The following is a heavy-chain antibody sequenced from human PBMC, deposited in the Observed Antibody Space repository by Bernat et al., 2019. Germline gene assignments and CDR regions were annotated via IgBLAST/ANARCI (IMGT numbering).Heavy chain of an antibody. CDR1: GFTFNNAW. CDR2: IKSKTDGGTT. V-gene: IGHV3-15*01. CDR3: TTAYDILTGYYHY. D-gene: IGHD3-9*01. Sequence: EVQLLESGGGLVKPGGSLTLSCAASGFTFNNAWMSWVRQAPGKGLEWVGRIKSKTDGGTTDYAAPVRGRFTISRDDSKNTLYLQMNSLRTEDTAVYYCTTAYDILTGYYHYWGQGTLVTVSS. J-gene: IGHJ4*02.